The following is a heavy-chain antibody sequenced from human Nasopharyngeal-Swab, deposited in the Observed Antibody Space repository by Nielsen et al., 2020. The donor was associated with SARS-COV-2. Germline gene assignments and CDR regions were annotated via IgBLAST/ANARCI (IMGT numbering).Heavy chain of an antibody. CDR1: GFTFSSFA. J-gene: IGHJ5*02. V-gene: IGHV3-23*01. Sequence: GESLKISCAAPGFTFSSFAMSWVRQAPGKGLEWVSAISDSGGSTYYADSVKGRFTISRDNAKNSLYLQMNSLRAEDTAVYYCARDRLSTVTTYWNWFDPWGQGTLVTVSS. CDR2: ISDSGGST. D-gene: IGHD4-11*01. CDR3: ARDRLSTVTTYWNWFDP.